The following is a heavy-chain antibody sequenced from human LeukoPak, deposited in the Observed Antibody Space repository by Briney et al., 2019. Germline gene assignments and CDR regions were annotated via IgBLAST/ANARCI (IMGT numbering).Heavy chain of an antibody. D-gene: IGHD3-10*01. CDR3: ARTATYPGWFGELLHTKYYYYYYMDV. CDR2: MNPNSGNT. CDR1: GYTFINYD. V-gene: IGHV1-8*03. Sequence: ASVKVSCEASGYTFINYDINWVRQATGQGLEWMGWMNPNSGNTGYAQKFQGRVTITRDTSINTAYMELSSLRSEDTAVYYCARTATYPGWFGELLHTKYYYYYYMDVWGKGTTVTISS. J-gene: IGHJ6*03.